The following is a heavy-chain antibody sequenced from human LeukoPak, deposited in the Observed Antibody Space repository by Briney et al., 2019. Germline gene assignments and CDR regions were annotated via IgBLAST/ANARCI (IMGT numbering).Heavy chain of an antibody. CDR1: GFTFDDYG. D-gene: IGHD4-17*01. CDR3: ARGKGDYAPGYFQH. J-gene: IGHJ1*01. V-gene: IGHV3-20*04. Sequence: PEGSLRLSCAASGFTFDDYGMSWVRQAPGKGLEWVSGINWNGGSTGYADSVKGRFTISRDNAKNSLYLQMNSLRAEDTALYYCARGKGDYAPGYFQHWGQGTLVTVSS. CDR2: INWNGGST.